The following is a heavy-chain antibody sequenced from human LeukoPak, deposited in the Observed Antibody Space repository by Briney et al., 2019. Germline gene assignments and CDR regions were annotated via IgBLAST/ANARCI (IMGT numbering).Heavy chain of an antibody. CDR3: ARGRGGGGSSNNWFDP. CDR2: IYYSGST. J-gene: IGHJ5*02. V-gene: IGHV4-59*01. D-gene: IGHD2-15*01. CDR1: GGSISTYY. Sequence: SETLSLTCTVSGGSISTYYWSWIRQPPEKGLEWIGYIYYSGSTNYNPSLKSRVSISVDTSKNQFSLKLSSVTAADTAVYYCARGRGGGGSSNNWFDPWGQGTLVTVSS.